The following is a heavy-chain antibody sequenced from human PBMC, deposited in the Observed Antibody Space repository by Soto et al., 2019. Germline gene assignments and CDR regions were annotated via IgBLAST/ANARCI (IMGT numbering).Heavy chain of an antibody. D-gene: IGHD1-26*01. V-gene: IGHV3-15*07. CDR1: GFTFSNAW. J-gene: IGHJ6*02. CDR3: STDYRSGSSAYYDMDV. CDR2: IKSETDGGTT. Sequence: GGSLRLSCAASGFTFSNAWMNWVRQVPGKGLEWVGRIKSETDGGTTDYAAPVKDRFTISRHDSKNTLYMQMNSLKIEDTAVYYCSTDYRSGSSAYYDMDVWGQGTTVTVSS.